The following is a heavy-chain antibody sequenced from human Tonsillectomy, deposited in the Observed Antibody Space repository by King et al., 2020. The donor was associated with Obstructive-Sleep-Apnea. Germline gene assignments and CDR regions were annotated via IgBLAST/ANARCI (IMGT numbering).Heavy chain of an antibody. CDR3: AAKENYYYGMDV. V-gene: IGHV4-34*01. Sequence: VQLQQWGAGLLKPSETLSLTCAVYGGSFSIYYWGWIRQPPGKGLEWIGEINHSGSTDYNPSLKSRVTISVDTSKNQFSLKLSSVTAADTAVYYCAAKENYYYGMDVWGQGTTVTVSS. J-gene: IGHJ6*02. CDR2: INHSGST. CDR1: GGSFSIYY.